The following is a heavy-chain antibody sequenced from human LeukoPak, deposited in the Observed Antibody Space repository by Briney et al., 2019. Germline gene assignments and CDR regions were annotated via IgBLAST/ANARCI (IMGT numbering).Heavy chain of an antibody. CDR1: GYTFTAYH. Sequence: ASVKVSCKASGYTFTAYHMHWVRQAPGQGLEWMGGIIPLFGTPNYAQKFQGRVSITADESTSTAYMGLSSLRSEDTAVYYCARGWLAETTVVTPYNYWGQGTLVTVSS. CDR3: ARGWLAETTVVTPYNY. V-gene: IGHV1-69*13. CDR2: IIPLFGTP. J-gene: IGHJ4*02. D-gene: IGHD4-23*01.